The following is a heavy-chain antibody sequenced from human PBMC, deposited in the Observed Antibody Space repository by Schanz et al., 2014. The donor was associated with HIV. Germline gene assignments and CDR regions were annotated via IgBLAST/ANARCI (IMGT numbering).Heavy chain of an antibody. CDR1: GFTFSSYG. CDR2: ISFDGGEK. D-gene: IGHD2-15*01. V-gene: IGHV3-30*03. J-gene: IGHJ2*01. Sequence: VQLVESGGGLVKPGGSLRLSCAASGFTFSSYGMHWVRQAPGKGLEWVAVISFDGGEKHYADSAKGRFTISRDNSKNTLYLQMNSLRAEDTAVYYCALSRPSGYGGSWYFDLWGRGTLVAVSS. CDR3: ALSRPSGYGGSWYFDL.